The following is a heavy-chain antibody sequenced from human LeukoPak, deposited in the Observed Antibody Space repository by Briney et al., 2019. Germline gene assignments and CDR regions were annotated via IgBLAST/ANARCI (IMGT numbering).Heavy chain of an antibody. CDR3: ARVSGSGFCSGSSCAKDRGYYYYMDV. CDR1: GFTSSGYS. CDR2: INPSGSTP. J-gene: IGHJ6*03. D-gene: IGHD2-2*01. Sequence: GGSLRLSCEGSGFTSSGYSMRWIRQAPQERRGWVSYINPSGSTPSYADSVKGRFTLSRHNAKKSPGLQIYSLGAEDTAVYYCARVSGSGFCSGSSCAKDRGYYYYMDVWGKGTTVTVSS. V-gene: IGHV3-11*01.